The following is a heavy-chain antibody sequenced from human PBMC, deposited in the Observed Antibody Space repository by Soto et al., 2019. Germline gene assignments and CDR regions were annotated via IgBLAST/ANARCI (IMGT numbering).Heavy chain of an antibody. D-gene: IGHD3-3*01. CDR3: ARVDYDFWSGYSSYGMDV. CDR2: IYHSGST. J-gene: IGHJ6*02. CDR1: GGSISSGGYS. Sequence: LSLTCAVSGGSISSGGYSWSWIRQPPGKGLEWIGYIYHSGSTYYNPSLKSRVTISVDRSKNQFSLKLSSVTAADTAVYYCARVDYDFWSGYSSYGMDVWGQGTTVTVSS. V-gene: IGHV4-30-2*01.